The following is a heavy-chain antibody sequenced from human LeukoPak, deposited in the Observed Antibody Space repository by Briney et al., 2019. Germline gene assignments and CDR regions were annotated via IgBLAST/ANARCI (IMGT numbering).Heavy chain of an antibody. D-gene: IGHD2-21*02. Sequence: GSLRLSCAASGFTFSSHSMNWVRQPPGKGLEWIGEINHSGSTNYNPSLKSRVTISVDTSKNQFSLKLSSVTAADTAVYYCARGPPYIVVVTAIGFFDYWGQGTLVTVSS. J-gene: IGHJ4*02. CDR1: GFTFSSHS. CDR3: ARGPPYIVVVTAIGFFDY. CDR2: INHSGST. V-gene: IGHV4-34*01.